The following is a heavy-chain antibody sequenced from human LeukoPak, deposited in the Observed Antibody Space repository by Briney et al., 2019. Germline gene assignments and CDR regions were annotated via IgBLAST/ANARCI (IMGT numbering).Heavy chain of an antibody. CDR2: TYYRSKWYN. CDR3: ARGDRSGYSSTLFDY. J-gene: IGHJ4*02. D-gene: IGHD6-13*01. CDR1: GDRVSSNRAA. V-gene: IGHV6-1*01. Sequence: SQALSLTCSISGDRVSSNRAAWNWIRQSPSRGLEWLGRTYYRSKWYNAYAVSVKSRITINPDTSKNQFSVQLNSVTPEDTAVYYCARGDRSGYSSTLFDYWGQGTLVTVSS.